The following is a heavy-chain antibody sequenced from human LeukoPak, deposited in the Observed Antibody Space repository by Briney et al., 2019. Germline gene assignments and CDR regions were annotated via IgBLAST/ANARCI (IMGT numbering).Heavy chain of an antibody. CDR1: GGSFSGYY. Sequence: SETLSLTCAVSGGSFSGYYWSWIRQPPGKGLEWIGEINHSGSTNYNPSLKSRVTISVDTSKNQFSLKLSSVTAADTAVYYCARTLPLAGGDPWGQGTLVTVSS. V-gene: IGHV4-34*01. CDR3: ARTLPLAGGDP. J-gene: IGHJ5*02. D-gene: IGHD1-1*01. CDR2: INHSGST.